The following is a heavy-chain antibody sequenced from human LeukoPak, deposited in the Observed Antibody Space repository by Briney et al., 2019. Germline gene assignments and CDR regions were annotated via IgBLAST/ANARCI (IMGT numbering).Heavy chain of an antibody. D-gene: IGHD3-3*01. CDR1: GGSISSSSYY. J-gene: IGHJ5*02. Sequence: SETLSLACTVSGGSISSSSYYWGWIRQPPGKGLEWIGNIYYSGSTYYNPSLKSRVTRSVDTSKNQFSLKLSSVTAADTAVYYCARASGFVAARFIGYNWFDPWGQGTLVTVSS. CDR2: IYYSGST. V-gene: IGHV4-39*07. CDR3: ARASGFVAARFIGYNWFDP.